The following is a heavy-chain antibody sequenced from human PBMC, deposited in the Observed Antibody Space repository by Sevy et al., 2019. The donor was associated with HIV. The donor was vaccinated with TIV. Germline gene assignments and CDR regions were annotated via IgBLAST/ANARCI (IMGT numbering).Heavy chain of an antibody. J-gene: IGHJ4*02. CDR2: ISSSSSTI. V-gene: IGHV3-48*01. D-gene: IGHD3-22*01. Sequence: GGSLRLSCAASGFTFSSYSMNWVRQAPGKGLEWVSYISSSSSTIYYADSVKGRFTISRDNAKNSLYLQMNSLRAEDTAVYYCARTGPRGYYYDSRGSDYWGQGTLVTVSS. CDR1: GFTFSSYS. CDR3: ARTGPRGYYYDSRGSDY.